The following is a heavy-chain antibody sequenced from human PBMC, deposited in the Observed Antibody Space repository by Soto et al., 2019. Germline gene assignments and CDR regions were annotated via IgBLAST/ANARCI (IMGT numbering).Heavy chain of an antibody. CDR2: ISGRGGVT. J-gene: IGHJ4*02. CDR1: GFTFRNQD. CDR3: AKDRQFRSYYESAGHYND. V-gene: IGHV3-23*01. Sequence: EVQLLESGGGLVQPGGSLRLTCVGSGFTFRNQDMRWVRQAPGKGLEWVSGISGRGGVTYYADSVKGWFTISRDNSKNTLYLQMNNLRANDTAVYYCAKDRQFRSYYESAGHYNDWGQGTLVTVSS. D-gene: IGHD3-22*01.